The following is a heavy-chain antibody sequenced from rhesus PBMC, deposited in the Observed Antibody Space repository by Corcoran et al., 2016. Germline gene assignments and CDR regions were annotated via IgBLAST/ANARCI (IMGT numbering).Heavy chain of an antibody. CDR3: ARVESGSYYNDWYFDL. CDR1: GYPFTESS. J-gene: IGHJ2*01. D-gene: IGHD3-16*01. CDR2: VDPVYCEI. V-gene: IGHV1-156*01. Sequence: EAQLVQSGAEVKKPGASGKVSGKVSGYPFTESSLQWVGQAPGKGLEWMGGVDPVYCEILHAEKCQGRVTMTEDTSTDTAYMELSSLRSEDTAVYYCARVESGSYYNDWYFDLWGPGTPITISS.